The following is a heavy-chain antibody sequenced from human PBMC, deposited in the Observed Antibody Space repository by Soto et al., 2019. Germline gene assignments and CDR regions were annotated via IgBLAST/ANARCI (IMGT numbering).Heavy chain of an antibody. V-gene: IGHV6-1*01. CDR3: ARDLRAAAGGGYYYYGMDV. J-gene: IGHJ6*02. CDR2: TYYRSKWYN. D-gene: IGHD6-13*01. Sequence: KQSQTLSLTCAISGDSVSSNSAAWNWIRQSPSRGLEWLGRTYYRSKWYNDYAVSVKSRITINPDTSKNQFSLQLNSVTPEDTAVYYCARDLRAAAGGGYYYYGMDVWGQGTTVTVSS. CDR1: GDSVSSNSAA.